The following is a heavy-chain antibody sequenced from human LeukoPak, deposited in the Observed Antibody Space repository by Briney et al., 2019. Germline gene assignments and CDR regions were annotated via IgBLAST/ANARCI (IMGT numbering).Heavy chain of an antibody. V-gene: IGHV3-23*01. CDR3: AKDLISGSYWDF. CDR1: GATFSSCA. Sequence: PGGSLGISWAAPGATFSSCAMSSVRQAPGKRMEWVSAISGSGGSTYYADSVKGRFTISRDNSKNTLNLQMNSLRAEDTAVYYCAKDLISGSYWDFLGQGTLGTVSS. J-gene: IGHJ4*02. D-gene: IGHD1-26*01. CDR2: ISGSGGST.